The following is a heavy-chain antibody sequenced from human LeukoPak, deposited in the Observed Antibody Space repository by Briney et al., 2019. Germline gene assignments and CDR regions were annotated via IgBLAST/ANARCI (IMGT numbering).Heavy chain of an antibody. V-gene: IGHV1-8*01. J-gene: IGHJ6*02. Sequence: ASVNVSRKASGYTFTSYDINWVRQATGQGLEWMGWMNPNSGNTGYAQKFQGRVTMTKNSSISTAYMELSSLRSEDTAVYYCASRGPVYCSSTSCYESFPYYYYGMDVWGQGTTVTVSS. D-gene: IGHD2-2*01. CDR2: MNPNSGNT. CDR3: ASRGPVYCSSTSCYESFPYYYYGMDV. CDR1: GYTFTSYD.